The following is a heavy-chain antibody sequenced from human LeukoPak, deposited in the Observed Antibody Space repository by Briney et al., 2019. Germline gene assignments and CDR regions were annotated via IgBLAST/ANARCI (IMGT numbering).Heavy chain of an antibody. CDR1: GFTVSSNY. J-gene: IGHJ3*02. Sequence: GGSLRLSCAASGFTVSSNYMSWVRQAPGKGLEWVSGISWNGGSIGYADSVKGGFTVSRDNAKNSLYLQMSSLRVEDTAFYYCAKDSYGGSGSYYLYSFDMWGQGTMVTVSS. V-gene: IGHV3-9*01. CDR2: ISWNGGSI. D-gene: IGHD3-10*01. CDR3: AKDSYGGSGSYYLYSFDM.